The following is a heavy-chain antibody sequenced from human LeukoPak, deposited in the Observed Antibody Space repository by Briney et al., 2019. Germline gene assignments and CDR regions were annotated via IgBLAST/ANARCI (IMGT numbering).Heavy chain of an antibody. D-gene: IGHD4-17*01. J-gene: IGHJ6*03. CDR2: IYYSGST. V-gene: IGHV4-39*07. CDR3: ARAVTNYYYYMDV. CDR1: GGSISSSSYY. Sequence: PSETLSLTCTVSGGSISSSSYYWGWIRQPPGKGLEWIGSIYYSGSTYYNPSLKSRVTISVDTSKNQLSLKLSSVTAADTAVYYCARAVTNYYYYMDVWGKGTTVTVSS.